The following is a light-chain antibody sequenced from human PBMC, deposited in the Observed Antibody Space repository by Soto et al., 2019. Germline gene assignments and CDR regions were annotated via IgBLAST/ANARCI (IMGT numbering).Light chain of an antibody. Sequence: EIVMTQSPATLSVSPGERATLSCRASQSVRSNLAWYQQKPGQAPRLLIYGASTRATGIPARFSGSGSGTEFTLTISSLQSEDFAVYYCQQYNYWPRTFGQGTMVEIK. CDR1: QSVRSN. V-gene: IGKV3-15*01. J-gene: IGKJ1*01. CDR3: QQYNYWPRT. CDR2: GAS.